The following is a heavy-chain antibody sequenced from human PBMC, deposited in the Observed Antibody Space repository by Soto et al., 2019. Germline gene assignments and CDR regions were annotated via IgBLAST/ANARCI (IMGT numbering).Heavy chain of an antibody. V-gene: IGHV3-64*01. Sequence: GGSLRLSCXASGFTFSNYAMHWVRQAPGKGLEYVSAISSNGGSTYYANSVKGRFTISRDNSKNTLYLQMGSLRAEDMAVYYCARVIPAAGSDYWGQGTLVTVSS. D-gene: IGHD6-13*01. CDR3: ARVIPAAGSDY. J-gene: IGHJ4*02. CDR1: GFTFSNYA. CDR2: ISSNGGST.